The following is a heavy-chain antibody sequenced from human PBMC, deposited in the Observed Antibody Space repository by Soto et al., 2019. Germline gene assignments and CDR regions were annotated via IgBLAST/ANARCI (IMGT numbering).Heavy chain of an antibody. D-gene: IGHD2-8*01. V-gene: IGHV3-7*03. Sequence: EVQLVQSGGGLVQPGGSLRLSCEASGFTFSHYWMSWVRQAPGKGLEWVAFIDQGGLETHYADSVKGRLTLSRDNAKNTVLLEMRSLRAEDMAMYYCARTILIRYCDKWGQGTAVTVSS. J-gene: IGHJ4*02. CDR1: GFTFSHYW. CDR3: ARTILIRYCDK. CDR2: IDQGGLET.